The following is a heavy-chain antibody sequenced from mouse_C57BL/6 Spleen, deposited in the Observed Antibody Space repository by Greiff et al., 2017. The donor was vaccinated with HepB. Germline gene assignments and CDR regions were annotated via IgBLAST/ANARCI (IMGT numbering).Heavy chain of an antibody. CDR3: ARSPMVTTGAYYFDY. D-gene: IGHD2-2*01. CDR2: IWSGGST. J-gene: IGHJ2*01. V-gene: IGHV2-2*01. CDR1: GFSFTSSG. Sequence: VSGFSFTSSGVHWVRQSPGKGLEWLGGIWSGGSTDYNAAFISRLSISKDNSKSQVFFKMNSLQADDTAIYYCARSPMVTTGAYYFDYWGQGTTLTVSS.